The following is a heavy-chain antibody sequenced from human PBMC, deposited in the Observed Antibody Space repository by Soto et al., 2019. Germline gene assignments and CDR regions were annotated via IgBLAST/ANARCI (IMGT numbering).Heavy chain of an antibody. CDR2: IHASNDNT. J-gene: IGHJ6*02. CDR1: GSTFTAIT. D-gene: IGHD3-10*02. CDR3: ARDYVKYGMDV. V-gene: IGHV1-3*01. Sequence: QVQFVQSGTEVKEPGASVRVSCTASGSTFTAITLHWVRQAPGQRLEWMGCIHASNDNTKYSKKFQNRLTLTRNTTATIVYINLSSLRSEDTALYYSARDYVKYGMDVWGQGTTVTVSS.